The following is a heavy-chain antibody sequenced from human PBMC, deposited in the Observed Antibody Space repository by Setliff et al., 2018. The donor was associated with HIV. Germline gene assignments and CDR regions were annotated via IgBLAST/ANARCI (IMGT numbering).Heavy chain of an antibody. V-gene: IGHV3-23*01. CDR2: ISAGGYST. J-gene: IGHJ6*03. Sequence: HPGGSLRLSCAASGFTFSSYAMSWVRQAPGKGLEWVSGISAGGYSTYYADSVKGRFTISRDNSKNTLYLQMNNLRAEDTAVYYCAREIRVGDYPPYNYYFYMDVWGKGTTVTVSS. D-gene: IGHD4-17*01. CDR1: GFTFSSYA. CDR3: AREIRVGDYPPYNYYFYMDV.